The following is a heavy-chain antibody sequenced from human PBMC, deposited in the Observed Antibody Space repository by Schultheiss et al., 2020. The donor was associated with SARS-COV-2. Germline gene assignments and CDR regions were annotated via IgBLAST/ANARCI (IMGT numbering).Heavy chain of an antibody. CDR3: ARRGKGQPDY. J-gene: IGHJ4*02. Sequence: SETLSLTCTVSGGSISSYYWSWIRQPPGKGLEWIGYIYYSGSTNYNPSLKSRVSISIDTSKNQFSLKLSSVTAADTAVYYCARRGKGQPDYWGQGILVTVSS. CDR2: IYYSGST. CDR1: GGSISSYY. D-gene: IGHD3-16*01. V-gene: IGHV4-59*12.